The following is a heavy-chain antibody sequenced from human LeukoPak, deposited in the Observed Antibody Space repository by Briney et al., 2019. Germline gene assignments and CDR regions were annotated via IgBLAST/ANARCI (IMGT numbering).Heavy chain of an antibody. D-gene: IGHD1-1*01. J-gene: IGHJ4*02. CDR1: GGTXSSYA. CDR2: IIPILGLI. Sequence: ASVKVSCKASGGTXSSYAINWVRQAPGQGLEWMARIIPILGLINYAQKFQGRVTITADKSTSTGYMDVTSLRSDDTAVYYCARGRGSRTGSNGDYLDYWGQGTLVTVSS. V-gene: IGHV1-69*04. CDR3: ARGRGSRTGSNGDYLDY.